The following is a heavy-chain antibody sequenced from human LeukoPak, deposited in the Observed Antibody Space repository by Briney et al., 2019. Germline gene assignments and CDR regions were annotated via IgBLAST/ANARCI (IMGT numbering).Heavy chain of an antibody. Sequence: ASVKVSCKASGYTFIFYYIHWVRQAPGQGLEWMGWINPNSGGTNYAQKFQGRVTMTRDTSISTAYMELSRLRSDDTAVYYCARAGSMIVVVRGYFDYWGQGTLVTVSS. CDR1: GYTFIFYY. J-gene: IGHJ4*02. D-gene: IGHD3-22*01. CDR3: ARAGSMIVVVRGYFDY. V-gene: IGHV1-2*02. CDR2: INPNSGGT.